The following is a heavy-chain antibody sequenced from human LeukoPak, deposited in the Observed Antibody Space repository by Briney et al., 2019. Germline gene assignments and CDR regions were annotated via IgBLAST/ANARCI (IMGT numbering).Heavy chain of an antibody. D-gene: IGHD1-26*01. J-gene: IGHJ4*02. V-gene: IGHV1-2*02. CDR2: INPNSGGT. CDR3: ARCDSGSYGVYFDY. CDR1: GYTFTGYY. Sequence: ASVKVSCKASGYTFTGYYMHWARQAPGQGLEWMGWINPNSGGTNYAQKFQGRVTMTRDTSISTAYMELSRLRSDDTAVYYCARCDSGSYGVYFDYWGQGTLVTVSS.